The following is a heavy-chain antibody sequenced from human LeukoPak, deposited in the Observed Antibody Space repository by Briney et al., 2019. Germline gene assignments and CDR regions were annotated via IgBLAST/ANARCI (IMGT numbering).Heavy chain of an antibody. CDR2: INHSGST. CDR1: GGSFSGYY. D-gene: IGHD3-9*01. Sequence: SETLSLTCAVYGGSFSGYYWSWIRQPPGKGLEWIGEINHSGSTNYNPSLKSRVTISVDTSKNQFSLKLSSVTAAGTAVYYCASRYFDWLSPIYYYYGMDVWGKGTTVTVSS. J-gene: IGHJ6*04. CDR3: ASRYFDWLSPIYYYYGMDV. V-gene: IGHV4-34*01.